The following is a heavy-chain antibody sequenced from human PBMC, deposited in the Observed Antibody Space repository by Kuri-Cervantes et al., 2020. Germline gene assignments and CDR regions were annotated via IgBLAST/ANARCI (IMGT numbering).Heavy chain of an antibody. CDR1: GGSVSSGSYY. CDR2: IKQDGSEK. J-gene: IGHJ5*02. Sequence: GGSLRLSCTVSGGSVSSGSYYWSWIRQPPGKGLEWVANIKQDGSEKYYVDSVKGRFTISRDNAKNSLYLQMNSLRAEDTAVYYCARVKGYYDFWSGHPGWFDPWGQGTLVTVSS. D-gene: IGHD3-3*01. CDR3: ARVKGYYDFWSGHPGWFDP. V-gene: IGHV3-7*01.